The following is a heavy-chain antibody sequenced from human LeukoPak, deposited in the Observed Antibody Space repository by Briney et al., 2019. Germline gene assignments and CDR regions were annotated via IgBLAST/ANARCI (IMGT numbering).Heavy chain of an antibody. V-gene: IGHV3-23*01. CDR1: GFTFSSYA. Sequence: GGSLRLSCAASGFTFSSYAMSWVRQAPGKGLEWVSAISGSGSSTYYADSVKGRFTISRDNSKNTLYLQMNSLRAEDTAVYYCAKSDQYYYDSSGYYSYYFDYWGQGTLVTVSS. D-gene: IGHD3-22*01. CDR3: AKSDQYYYDSSGYYSYYFDY. J-gene: IGHJ4*02. CDR2: ISGSGSST.